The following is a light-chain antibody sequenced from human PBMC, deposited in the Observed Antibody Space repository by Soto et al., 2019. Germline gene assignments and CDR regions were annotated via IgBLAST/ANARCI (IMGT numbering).Light chain of an antibody. CDR3: QQYYITPPVT. V-gene: IGKV4-1*01. CDR1: QSVLYSSNNKNY. Sequence: DIVMTQSPDSLAVSLGERATINCKSSQSVLYSSNNKNYLAWYQQKPGQPPKLLIYWASTRESGVPDRFSGSESGTDFTLTSSSLQAEDVAVYYCQQYYITPPVTFGPGTKVDI. J-gene: IGKJ3*01. CDR2: WAS.